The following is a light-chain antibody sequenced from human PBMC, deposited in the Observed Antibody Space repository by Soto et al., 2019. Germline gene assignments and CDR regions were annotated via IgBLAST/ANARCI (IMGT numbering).Light chain of an antibody. J-gene: IGLJ7*01. V-gene: IGLV2-14*01. CDR2: EVS. CDR1: SSDVGGYNF. CDR3: SSYTSSSTLVI. Sequence: QPVLTQPASVSGSPGQSITISCTGTSSDVGGYNFVSWYQQHPGKVPKLMIYEVSNRPSGVSNRFSGSKSGNTASLTISGLQAEDEADYYCSSYTSSSTLVIFGGGTQLTVL.